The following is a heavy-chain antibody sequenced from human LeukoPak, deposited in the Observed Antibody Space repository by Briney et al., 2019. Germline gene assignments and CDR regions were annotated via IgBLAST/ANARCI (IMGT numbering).Heavy chain of an antibody. V-gene: IGHV4-4*07. Sequence: PSETLSLTCTVSGGSVRSYYWTWLRQSAGKGLEWIGRIYHDGKSDSSLSLKSRVIMSIDTSKNQFSLKLSSVTAADTAVYYCARHGTVVTVEDAFDIWGQGTMVTVSS. CDR2: IYHDGKS. D-gene: IGHD4-23*01. CDR3: ARHGTVVTVEDAFDI. J-gene: IGHJ3*02. CDR1: GGSVRSYY.